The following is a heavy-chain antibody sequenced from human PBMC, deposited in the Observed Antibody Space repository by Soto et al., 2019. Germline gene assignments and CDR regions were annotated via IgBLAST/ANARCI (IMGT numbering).Heavy chain of an antibody. CDR2: IKSKTDGGTT. Sequence: GGSLRLSCAASGFTFNYAWMNWVRQAPGKGLEWVGRIKSKTDGGTTDYAAPVKGRFTISRDDSKNTLYLQMNSLKTEDTAVYYCATSSSGWTKYYFDYWGQGTLVTVYS. CDR3: ATSSSGWTKYYFDY. CDR1: GFTFNYAW. D-gene: IGHD6-19*01. J-gene: IGHJ4*02. V-gene: IGHV3-15*07.